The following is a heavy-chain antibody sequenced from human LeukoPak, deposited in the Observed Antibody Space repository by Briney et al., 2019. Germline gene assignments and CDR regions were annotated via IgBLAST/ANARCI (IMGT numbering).Heavy chain of an antibody. D-gene: IGHD6-19*01. V-gene: IGHV7-4-1*02. CDR3: AREPPGSSGWNDAFDI. CDR2: INPNTGHP. J-gene: IGHJ3*02. Sequence: ASVKVSCKASGYAFTTYATNRVRQAPGQGLEWMGWINPNTGHPTYAQGFTGRFVFSWDTSVNTTCLQITSLKAEDTAVYFCAREPPGSSGWNDAFDIWGQGTVVTVSS. CDR1: GYAFTTYA.